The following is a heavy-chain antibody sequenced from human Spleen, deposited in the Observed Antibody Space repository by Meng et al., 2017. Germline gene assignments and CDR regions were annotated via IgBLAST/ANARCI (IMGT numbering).Heavy chain of an antibody. CDR1: GGSISSSNW. CDR3: ARKITIFGVVIETWFDP. Sequence: QVQLQESGPGLVKPSWTLSLTCAGAGGSISSSNWWSWVRQPPGKGLEWIGEIYHSGSTNYNPSLKSRVTISVDKSKNQFSLKLSSVTAAYTAVYFCARKITIFGVVIETWFDPWGQGTLVTVSS. J-gene: IGHJ5*02. V-gene: IGHV4-4*02. CDR2: IYHSGST. D-gene: IGHD3-3*01.